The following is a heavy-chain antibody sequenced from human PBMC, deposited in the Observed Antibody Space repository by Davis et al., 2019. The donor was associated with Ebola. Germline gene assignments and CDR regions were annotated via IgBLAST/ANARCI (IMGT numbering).Heavy chain of an antibody. Sequence: GESLKISCRVSGFNLGDYALNWVRQAPGKGLEWVSAISGSGGSTYYADSVKGRFTISRDNSKNTLYLQMNSLRAEDTAVYYCAKARIAALRFDPWGQGTLVTVSS. CDR2: ISGSGGST. CDR1: GFNLGDYA. J-gene: IGHJ5*02. V-gene: IGHV3-23*01. D-gene: IGHD6-6*01. CDR3: AKARIAALRFDP.